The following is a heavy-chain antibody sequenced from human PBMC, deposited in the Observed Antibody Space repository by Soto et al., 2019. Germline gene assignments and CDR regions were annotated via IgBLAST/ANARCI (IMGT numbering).Heavy chain of an antibody. J-gene: IGHJ4*02. CDR3: VRVVAIPGYPDN. CDR2: IVPIVDTS. CDR1: GGTFSSYA. V-gene: IGHV1-69*12. Sequence: QVQLVQSGAEVRQPASSVKVSCKTSGGTFSSYAISWVRQAPGQGLEWMGGIVPIVDTSTYAQKFQGRVTISAADSTSTAYMELSSLRSDDTAIYYCVRVVAIPGYPDNWGQGTLVTVSS. D-gene: IGHD5-12*01.